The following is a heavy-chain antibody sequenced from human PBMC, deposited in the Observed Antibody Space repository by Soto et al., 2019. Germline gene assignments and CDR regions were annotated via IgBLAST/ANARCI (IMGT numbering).Heavy chain of an antibody. D-gene: IGHD2-21*02. CDR1: GYTFTSYD. CDR2: MNPNSGNT. J-gene: IGHJ6*02. CDR3: AREKTADCLDF. Sequence: QVQLVQSGAEVKKPGASVKVSCKASGYTFTSYDINWVRQATGQGLEWMGWMNPNSGNTGYAQKFQGRVTMTRNTSISTAYMELRSLRAEDTVVSYCAREKTADCLDFWGQGPTVNVSS. V-gene: IGHV1-8*01.